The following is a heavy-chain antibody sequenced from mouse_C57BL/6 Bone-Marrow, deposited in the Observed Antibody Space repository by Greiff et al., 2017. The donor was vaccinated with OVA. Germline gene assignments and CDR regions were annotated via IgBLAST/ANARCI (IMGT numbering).Heavy chain of an antibody. Sequence: QVQLQQSGAELVRPGASVKLSCKASGYTFTDYYINWVKQRPGQGLEWIARIYPGSGNTYYNEKFKGKATLTAEKSSSTAYMQLSSLTSEDSAVYFCARGDYGQRYWGQGTTLTVSS. CDR1: GYTFTDYY. CDR3: ARGDYGQRY. J-gene: IGHJ2*01. CDR2: IYPGSGNT. D-gene: IGHD1-1*01. V-gene: IGHV1-76*01.